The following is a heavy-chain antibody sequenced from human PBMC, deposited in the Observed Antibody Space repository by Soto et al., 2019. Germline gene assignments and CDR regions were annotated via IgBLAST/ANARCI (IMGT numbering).Heavy chain of an antibody. CDR1: VFTFNTNA. CDR2: FGSGDTT. CDR3: AKDTRGSSSQYFDY. Sequence: GGSLIISCATSVFTFNTNAMAWVRPAPGRGLEWVSGFGSGDTTYYSDSVKGRFTISRDNSKSTLYLQMNSLRAEDTARYYCAKDTRGSSSQYFDYWGQGTLVTVSS. J-gene: IGHJ4*02. D-gene: IGHD6-6*01. V-gene: IGHV3-23*01.